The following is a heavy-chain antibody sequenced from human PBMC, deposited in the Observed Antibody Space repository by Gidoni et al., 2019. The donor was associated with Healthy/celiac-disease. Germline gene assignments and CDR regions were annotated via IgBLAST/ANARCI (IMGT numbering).Heavy chain of an antibody. V-gene: IGHV1-2*02. J-gene: IGHJ6*02. CDR1: GYTFPRYY. D-gene: IGHD3-10*01. CDR2: INPNSGGT. CDR3: ARDSYGEDDYYYGMDV. Sequence: QVQLVQSGAEVKKPGASVKVSCKASGYTFPRYYRHWVRQAPGQGLEWMGWINPNSGGTNYAQKFQGRVTMTRDTSISTAYMELSRLRSDDTAVYYCARDSYGEDDYYYGMDVWGQGTTVTVSS.